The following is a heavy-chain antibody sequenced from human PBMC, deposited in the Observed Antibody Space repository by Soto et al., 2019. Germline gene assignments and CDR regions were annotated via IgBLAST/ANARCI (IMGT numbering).Heavy chain of an antibody. D-gene: IGHD6-13*01. CDR3: ATGGAAAGHAFHI. V-gene: IGHV3-13*01. Sequence: EVQLVESGGGLVQPGGSLRLSCAASGFTFSSYDMHWVRQATGKGLEWVSGIDTAGDTYYPGSVKGRFTISRENAKNSLYLQMYSLRAGDTAVYYCATGGAAAGHAFHIWGQGTMVTVSS. CDR1: GFTFSSYD. J-gene: IGHJ3*02. CDR2: IDTAGDT.